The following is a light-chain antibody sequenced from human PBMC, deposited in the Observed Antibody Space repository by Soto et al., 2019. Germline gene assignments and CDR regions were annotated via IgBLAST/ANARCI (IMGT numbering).Light chain of an antibody. V-gene: IGKV3-20*01. Sequence: DIVLTQSPGTLSLPPGERVTVSCRASQSVSSNFLAWYQQKPGQAPRLLIYGASNRAAGIPDRFSGSGSGTDFTLTISRLEPEDFAVYYCHQYSSSRRTFGQGTKVDIK. CDR1: QSVSSNF. J-gene: IGKJ1*01. CDR3: HQYSSSRRT. CDR2: GAS.